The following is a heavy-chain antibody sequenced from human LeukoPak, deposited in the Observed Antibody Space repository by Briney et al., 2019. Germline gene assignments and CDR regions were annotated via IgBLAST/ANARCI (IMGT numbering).Heavy chain of an antibody. Sequence: GRSLRLSCAASGFSLDDYAMHWVRQAPGKGLEWVSGISWNSGNIGYADSVKGRFTISRDNAKNSLYLQMNSLRAEDTALYYCAKASVRFLELGWFDPWGQGTLVTVSS. CDR2: ISWNSGNI. J-gene: IGHJ5*02. CDR3: AKASVRFLELGWFDP. CDR1: GFSLDDYA. D-gene: IGHD3-3*01. V-gene: IGHV3-9*01.